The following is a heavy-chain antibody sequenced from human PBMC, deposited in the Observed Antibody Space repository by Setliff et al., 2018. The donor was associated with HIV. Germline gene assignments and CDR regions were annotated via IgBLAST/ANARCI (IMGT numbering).Heavy chain of an antibody. CDR3: ARGYGSGTTPSGY. V-gene: IGHV1-69*02. CDR1: GGTFSSYT. J-gene: IGHJ4*02. D-gene: IGHD3-10*01. CDR2: IIPILGIA. Sequence: VASVKVSCKASGGTFSSYTISWVRQAPGQGLEWMGRIIPILGIANYAQKFQGRVTITADKSTSTAYMELSSLRSEDTAVYYCARGYGSGTTPSGYWGQGTLVTVSS.